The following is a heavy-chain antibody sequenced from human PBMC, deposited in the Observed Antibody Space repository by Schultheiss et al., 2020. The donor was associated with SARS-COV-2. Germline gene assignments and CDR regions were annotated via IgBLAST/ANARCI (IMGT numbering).Heavy chain of an antibody. CDR2: IKQDGSEK. Sequence: GGSLRLSCAASGFTFSNAWMNWVRQAPGKGLEWVANIKQDGSEKYYVDSVKGRFTISRDNAKNSLYLQMNSLRAEDTAVYYCARVWGYCSGGSCYPGGMDVWGQGTTVTVSS. CDR3: ARVWGYCSGGSCYPGGMDV. CDR1: GFTFSNAW. J-gene: IGHJ6*02. D-gene: IGHD2-15*01. V-gene: IGHV3-7*01.